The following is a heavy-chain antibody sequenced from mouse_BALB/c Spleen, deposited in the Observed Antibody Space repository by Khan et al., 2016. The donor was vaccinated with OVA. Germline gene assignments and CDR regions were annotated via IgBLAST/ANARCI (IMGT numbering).Heavy chain of an antibody. CDR3: TRSETYGYAPSWFAY. D-gene: IGHD2-2*01. V-gene: IGHV1-61*01. CDR1: GYTFTSYW. J-gene: IGHJ3*01. Sequence: QVQLQQSGAELVRPGASVKLSCKASGYTFTSYWMNWVRQRPGQGLEWVGKINPSDSESHYNQMFKDKATLTVDKSSGTAYMQLSSLTSEDSAVYYCTRSETYGYAPSWFAYWGQGTLVTVSA. CDR2: INPSDSES.